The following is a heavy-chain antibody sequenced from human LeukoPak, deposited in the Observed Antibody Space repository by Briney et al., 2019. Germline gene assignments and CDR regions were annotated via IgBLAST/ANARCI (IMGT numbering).Heavy chain of an antibody. Sequence: GGSLKLSCAASGFTFSGSAMHWGRQASGKGLEWVGRIRSKANNYATAYAASVKGRFTISRDDSKNTAYLQMNSLKTEDTAVYYCTSHDYGDYIPFDYWGQGTLVTVSS. CDR3: TSHDYGDYIPFDY. CDR1: GFTFSGSA. CDR2: IRSKANNYAT. V-gene: IGHV3-73*01. D-gene: IGHD4-17*01. J-gene: IGHJ4*02.